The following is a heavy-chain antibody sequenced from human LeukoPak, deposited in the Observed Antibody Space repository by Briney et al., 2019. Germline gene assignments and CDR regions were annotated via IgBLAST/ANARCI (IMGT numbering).Heavy chain of an antibody. J-gene: IGHJ4*02. Sequence: GSLRLSCAASGFTVNSNYMSWVRQAPGKGLEWIGYIYYSGSTNYNPSLKSRVTISVDTSKNQFSLKLSSVTAADTAVYYCARAHNYYDSSGIFDYWGQGTLVTVSS. V-gene: IGHV4-59*02. CDR3: ARAHNYYDSSGIFDY. CDR1: GFTVNSNY. CDR2: IYYSGST. D-gene: IGHD3-22*01.